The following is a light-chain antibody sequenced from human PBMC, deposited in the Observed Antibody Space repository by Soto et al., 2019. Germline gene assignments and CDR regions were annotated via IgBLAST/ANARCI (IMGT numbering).Light chain of an antibody. J-gene: IGKJ4*01. Sequence: EIVLTQSPGTLSLSPGERATLSCRASQSVSSNNLAWYQQRPGQAPRVVIYGASTRATGIPERFSGSGSGTDFTLTISSLEPEDFAVYYCQQRSNWPRALTFGGGTKVDIK. CDR3: QQRSNWPRALT. CDR1: QSVSSNN. V-gene: IGKV3D-20*02. CDR2: GAS.